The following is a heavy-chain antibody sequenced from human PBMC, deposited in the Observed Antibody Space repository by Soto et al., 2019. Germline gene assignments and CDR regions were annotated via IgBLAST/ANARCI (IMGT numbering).Heavy chain of an antibody. CDR2: IYYSGST. Sequence: SETLSLTCTVSGGSISSGGYYWSWIRQHPGKGLGWIGYIYYSGSTYYNPSLKSRVTISVDTSKNQFSLKLSSVAAADTAVYYCGRGSTHIVEVPAAPPNWFDPWGQGTLVTVSS. CDR1: GGSISSGGYY. J-gene: IGHJ5*02. V-gene: IGHV4-31*03. D-gene: IGHD2-2*01. CDR3: GRGSTHIVEVPAAPPNWFDP.